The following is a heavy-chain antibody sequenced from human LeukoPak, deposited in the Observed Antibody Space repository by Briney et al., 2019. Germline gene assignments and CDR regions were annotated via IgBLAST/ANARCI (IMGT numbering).Heavy chain of an antibody. V-gene: IGHV4-59*08. CDR3: ARRNTVAAAFDY. D-gene: IGHD6-19*01. Sequence: SETLSLTCTVSGGSISSYYRSWIRQPPGKGLEWIGYIYYSGSTNYNPSLKSRVTISVDTSKNQFSLKLSSVTAADTAVYYCARRNTVAAAFDYWGQGTLVTVSS. CDR2: IYYSGST. CDR1: GGSISSYY. J-gene: IGHJ4*02.